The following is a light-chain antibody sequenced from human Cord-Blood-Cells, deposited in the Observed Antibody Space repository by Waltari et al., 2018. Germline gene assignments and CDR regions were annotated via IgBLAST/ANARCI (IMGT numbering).Light chain of an antibody. CDR1: QSVLYSSNNKNY. V-gene: IGKV4-1*01. J-gene: IGKJ2*01. CDR3: QQYYSTPYT. CDR2: WAT. Sequence: DIVMTQSPDSLAVSLGERATINCKSSQSVLYSSNNKNYLDWYQQKPGQPPKLLIYWATTRESGVPDRFSGSGPETDFTLTISSLQAEDLAVYYCQQYYSTPYTFGQGTKLEIK.